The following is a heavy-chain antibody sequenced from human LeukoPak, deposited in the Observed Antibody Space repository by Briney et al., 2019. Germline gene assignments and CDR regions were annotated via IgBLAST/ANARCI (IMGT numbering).Heavy chain of an antibody. D-gene: IGHD3-22*01. J-gene: IGHJ3*02. Sequence: GGSLRLSCAASGFTFSSYAMSWVRQAPGKGLEWFSAISGSGGSTYYADSVKGRFTISRDNSKNTLYLQMNSLRAEDTAVYYCAKSNYYDSSGYYYETSDAFDIWGQGTMVTVSS. CDR3: AKSNYYDSSGYYYETSDAFDI. CDR2: ISGSGGST. V-gene: IGHV3-23*01. CDR1: GFTFSSYA.